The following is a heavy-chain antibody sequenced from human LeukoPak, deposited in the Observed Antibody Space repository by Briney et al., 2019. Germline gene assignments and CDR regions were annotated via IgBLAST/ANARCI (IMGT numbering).Heavy chain of an antibody. CDR1: GFIFSSYA. Sequence: GGSLRLSCAASGFIFSSYAMSWVRQAPGKWLEWVSAISGSGGSTYYADSVKGRFTISRDTSKSTLYLQMNSLRAEDTAVYYCAKRSGDSYYLDSWGQGTLVTVSS. D-gene: IGHD2-15*01. CDR3: AKRSGDSYYLDS. CDR2: ISGSGGST. V-gene: IGHV3-23*01. J-gene: IGHJ4*02.